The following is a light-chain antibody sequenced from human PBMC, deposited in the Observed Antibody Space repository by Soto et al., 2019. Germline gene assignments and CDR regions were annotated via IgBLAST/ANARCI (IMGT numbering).Light chain of an antibody. V-gene: IGLV2-14*01. CDR3: SSYTSSSTYV. CDR1: SSDVGGYNY. CDR2: EVS. Sequence: QSALTQPASVSGSPGQSITISCTGTSSDVGGYNYVSWYQQHPGKAPKLMIYEVSNRPSGVPNRFSGSKSGNTASLTISGLQAEDEADYYCSSYTSSSTYVFGAGTKPTVL. J-gene: IGLJ1*01.